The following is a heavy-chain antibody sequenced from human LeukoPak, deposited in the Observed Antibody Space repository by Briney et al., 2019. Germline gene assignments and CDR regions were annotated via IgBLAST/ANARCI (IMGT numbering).Heavy chain of an antibody. J-gene: IGHJ4*02. V-gene: IGHV3-11*01. CDR3: AKDMGSRATNFDY. CDR1: GFTFSDYY. Sequence: PGGSLRLSCAASGFTFSDYYMSWIRQAPGKGLEWVSYISSSGSTIYYADSVKGRFTISRDNAKNSLYLQMNSLTAEDTAVYYCAKDMGSRATNFDYWGQGTLVTVSS. CDR2: ISSSGSTI. D-gene: IGHD1-1*01.